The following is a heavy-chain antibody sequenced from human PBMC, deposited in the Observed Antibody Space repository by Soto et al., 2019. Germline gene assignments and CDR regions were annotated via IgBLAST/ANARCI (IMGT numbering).Heavy chain of an antibody. CDR1: GGSISSSSYY. CDR2: IYYSGST. CDR3: ARQGCSSTSCYPGTWFDP. Sequence: SETLSLTCTVSGGSISSSSYYWGWIRQPPGKGLEWIGSIYYSGSTYYNPSLKSRVTISVDTSKNQFSLKLSSVTAADTAVYYCARQGCSSTSCYPGTWFDPWGQGTLVTV. J-gene: IGHJ5*02. V-gene: IGHV4-39*01. D-gene: IGHD2-2*01.